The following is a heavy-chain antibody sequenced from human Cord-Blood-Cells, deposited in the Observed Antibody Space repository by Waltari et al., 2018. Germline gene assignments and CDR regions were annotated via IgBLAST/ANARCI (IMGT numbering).Heavy chain of an antibody. Sequence: QVQLVQSGAEVKKPGSSVKVSCKASGGTFSSYAISWVRQAPGQGLEWMGGIIPIFGTANYAQKFQGRVTITADESTSTAYMELSSLRSEDTAVYYCARGSSWGCSSTSCYTGFDYWGQGTLVTVSS. CDR1: GGTFSSYA. CDR2: IIPIFGTA. J-gene: IGHJ4*02. D-gene: IGHD2-2*02. CDR3: ARGSSWGCSSTSCYTGFDY. V-gene: IGHV1-69*01.